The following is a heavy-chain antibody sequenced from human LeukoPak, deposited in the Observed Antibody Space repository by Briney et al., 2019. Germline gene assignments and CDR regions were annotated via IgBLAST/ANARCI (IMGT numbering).Heavy chain of an antibody. CDR1: GGSISSSSYY. Sequence: SETLSLTCTVSGGSISSSSYYWGWIRQPPGKGLEWIGSIYYSGSTYYNPSLKSRVTISVDTSKNQFSLNLSSVTAADTAVYYCARARNYYDSSDYYYEGDAFDIWGQGTMVTVSS. CDR2: IYYSGST. CDR3: ARARNYYDSSDYYYEGDAFDI. J-gene: IGHJ3*02. D-gene: IGHD3-22*01. V-gene: IGHV4-39*07.